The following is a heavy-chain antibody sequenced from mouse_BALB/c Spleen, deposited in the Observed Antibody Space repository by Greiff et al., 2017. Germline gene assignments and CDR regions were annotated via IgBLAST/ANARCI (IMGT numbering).Heavy chain of an antibody. CDR3: TRRRLERYFDY. J-gene: IGHJ2*01. D-gene: IGHD4-1*01. CDR2: INPSNGGT. CDR1: GYTFTSYY. V-gene: IGHV1S81*02. Sequence: QVQLQQSGAELVKPGASVKLSCKASGYTFTSYYMYWVKQRPGQGLEWIGEINPSNGGTNFNEKFKSKATLTVDKSSSTAYMQLSSLTSEDSAVYYCTRRRLERYFDYWGQGTTLTVSS.